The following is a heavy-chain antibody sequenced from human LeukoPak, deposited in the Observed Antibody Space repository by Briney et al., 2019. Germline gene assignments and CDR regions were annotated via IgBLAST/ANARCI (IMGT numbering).Heavy chain of an antibody. CDR2: IYPGDSDT. V-gene: IGHV5-51*01. J-gene: IGHJ4*02. CDR1: GYIFTNYW. CDR3: ARRSGNFQADYNFDY. Sequence: GESLKISCKGSGYIFTNYWTAWVRQMPGKGLEWMGIIYPGDSDTRYSPSFQGQVTISADKSISTAYLQWSSLKASDTAMYYCARRSGNFQADYNFDYRGQGTLVTVSS. D-gene: IGHD1-26*01.